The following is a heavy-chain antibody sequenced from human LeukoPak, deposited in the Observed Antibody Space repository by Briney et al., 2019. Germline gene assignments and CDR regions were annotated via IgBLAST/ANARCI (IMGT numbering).Heavy chain of an antibody. Sequence: PSETLSLTCTVSGGSVSSDSYYWTWIRQPPGKGLEWIGYIYYTGSINYNPSLKSQVTISVDTSKNQFSLKLSSVTAADTAVYYCARKRLNTEAGAFDIWGQGTMVTVSS. D-gene: IGHD3-16*01. V-gene: IGHV4-61*01. J-gene: IGHJ3*02. CDR1: GGSVSSDSYY. CDR3: ARKRLNTEAGAFDI. CDR2: IYYTGSI.